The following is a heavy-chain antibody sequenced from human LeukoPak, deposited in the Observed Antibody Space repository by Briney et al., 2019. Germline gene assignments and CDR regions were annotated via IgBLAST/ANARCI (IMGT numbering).Heavy chain of an antibody. V-gene: IGHV4-59*01. Sequence: SETLSLTCTVSGGSISSYYWSWIRQPPGKGLEWIGYIYYSGSTNFNPSLNGRVSISRDMTKNLFSLRLRSVTAADTAVYFCARGRVSSSTWYSTYYYYFYMDVWGKGTTVTVSS. CDR2: IYYSGST. D-gene: IGHD1-1*01. CDR1: GGSISSYY. CDR3: ARGRVSSSTWYSTYYYYFYMDV. J-gene: IGHJ6*03.